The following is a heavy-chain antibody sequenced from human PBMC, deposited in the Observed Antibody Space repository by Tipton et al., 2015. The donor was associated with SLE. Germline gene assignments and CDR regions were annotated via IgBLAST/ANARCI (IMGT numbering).Heavy chain of an antibody. D-gene: IGHD6-19*01. CDR2: IYTSGST. CDR3: AGDWTLRGWYYVFDI. J-gene: IGHJ3*02. V-gene: IGHV4-31*02. Sequence: LRLSCTVSGGSISSGGYYWSWIRQHPGKGLEWIGYIYTSGSTNYNPSLKSRVTISVDTSKNQFSLKLSPVTAADTAVYYCAGDWTLRGWYYVFDIWGQGTMVTVS. CDR1: GGSISSGGYY.